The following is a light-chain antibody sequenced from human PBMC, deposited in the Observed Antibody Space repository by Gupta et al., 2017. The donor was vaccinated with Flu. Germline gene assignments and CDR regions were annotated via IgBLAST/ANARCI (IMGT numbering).Light chain of an antibody. Sequence: PSSLSASVGDRVTITCRASQSISSYLNWYQQKPGKAPKLLIYAASSLQSGVPSRFSGSGSGTDFTLTISRLQPEDFATYYCQQSDSTPDTFGQGTKLEIK. J-gene: IGKJ2*01. V-gene: IGKV1-39*01. CDR3: QQSDSTPDT. CDR1: QSISSY. CDR2: AAS.